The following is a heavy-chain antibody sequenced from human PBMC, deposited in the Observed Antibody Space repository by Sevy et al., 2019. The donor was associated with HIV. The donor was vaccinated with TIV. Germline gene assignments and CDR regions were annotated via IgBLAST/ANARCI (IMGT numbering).Heavy chain of an antibody. D-gene: IGHD1-26*01. CDR1: GFTFSSYW. V-gene: IGHV3-7*01. CDR3: AREGEWELEEVDY. Sequence: GGSLRLSCAASGFTFSSYWMSWARQAPGKGLEWVANIKQDGSEKYYVDSVKGRFTISRDNAKNSLYLQMNSLRAEDTAVYYCAREGEWELEEVDYWGQGTLVTVSS. CDR2: IKQDGSEK. J-gene: IGHJ4*02.